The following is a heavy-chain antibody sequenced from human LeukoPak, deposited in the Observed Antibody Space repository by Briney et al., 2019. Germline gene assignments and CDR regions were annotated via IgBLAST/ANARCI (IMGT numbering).Heavy chain of an antibody. CDR2: INQDGGEK. J-gene: IGHJ4*02. Sequence: GRSLRLSCAASGFTFSNYWMNWVRQAPGKGLEWVANINQDGGEKYYVDSVKGRFTISRDNARNSLYLQMNSLRGEDTAVYYCARDEGYFDHWGQGTLVTVSS. CDR3: ARDEGYFDH. CDR1: GFTFSNYW. V-gene: IGHV3-7*01.